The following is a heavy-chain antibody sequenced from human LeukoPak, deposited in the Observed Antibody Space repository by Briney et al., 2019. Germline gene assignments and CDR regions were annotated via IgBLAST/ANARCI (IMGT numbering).Heavy chain of an antibody. Sequence: PSETLSLTCTVSGGSISSYYWSWIRQPPGKGLEWIGYIYYSGSTNYNPSLKSRVTISVDTSKNQFSLKLTSVTAADTAVYYCARFPGANAFDIWGQGTMVTVSS. V-gene: IGHV4-59*01. CDR1: GGSISSYY. CDR2: IYYSGST. J-gene: IGHJ3*02. D-gene: IGHD6-25*01. CDR3: ARFPGANAFDI.